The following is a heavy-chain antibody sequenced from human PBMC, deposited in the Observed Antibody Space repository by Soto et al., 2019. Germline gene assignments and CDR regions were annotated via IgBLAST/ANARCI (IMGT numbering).Heavy chain of an antibody. V-gene: IGHV3-23*01. D-gene: IGHD6-19*01. J-gene: IGHJ4*02. CDR3: AKGPPTHFSSGWEGN. CDR1: GFTFTSLA. Sequence: EVQLLESGGGLVQPGGSRRLSFEASGFTFTSLAMSWVRRAPGRGLGGVSAISGSGGSTYYADSGKGRFTISRDNSKNTLYLQMNSLRAEDTAVYYCAKGPPTHFSSGWEGNWGQGTLVTVSS. CDR2: ISGSGGST.